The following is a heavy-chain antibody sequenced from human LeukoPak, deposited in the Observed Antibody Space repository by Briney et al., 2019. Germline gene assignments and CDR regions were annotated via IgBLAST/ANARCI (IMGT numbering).Heavy chain of an antibody. CDR1: GGSISSYY. Sequence: PSETLSLTCTVSGGSISSYYWSWIRQPPGKGLEWIGYIYYSGSTNYNPSLKSRVTISVDTPKNQFSLKLGSVTAADTAVYYCAGRGYSYGYDYWGQGTLVTVSS. V-gene: IGHV4-59*01. CDR3: AGRGYSYGYDY. D-gene: IGHD5-18*01. J-gene: IGHJ4*02. CDR2: IYYSGST.